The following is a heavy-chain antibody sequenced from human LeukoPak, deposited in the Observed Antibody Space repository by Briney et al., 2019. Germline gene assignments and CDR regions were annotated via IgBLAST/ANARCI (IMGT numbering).Heavy chain of an antibody. CDR3: ARITAARTKLYGDWFDP. Sequence: SETLSLTCTVSGGSISSYYWSWIRQPAGKGLEWIGRIYTSGSTNYNPSLKSRVTMSVDTSKNQFSLKLSSVTAADTAVYYCARITAARTKLYGDWFDPWGQGTLVTVSS. J-gene: IGHJ5*02. CDR2: IYTSGST. CDR1: GGSISSYY. D-gene: IGHD6-13*01. V-gene: IGHV4-4*07.